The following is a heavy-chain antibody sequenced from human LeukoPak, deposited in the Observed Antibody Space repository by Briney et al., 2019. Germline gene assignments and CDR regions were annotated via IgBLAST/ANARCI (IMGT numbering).Heavy chain of an antibody. J-gene: IGHJ4*02. CDR1: GYTFTSYG. CDR3: ARDPVPYYDSSPAFDY. CDR2: INTNTGNP. Sequence: ASVKVSCKASGYTFTSYGISWVRQAPGQGLEWMGWINTNTGNPTYAQGFTGRFVFSLDTSVSTAYLQISSLKAEDTAVYYCARDPVPYYDSSPAFDYWGQGTLVTVSS. D-gene: IGHD3-22*01. V-gene: IGHV7-4-1*02.